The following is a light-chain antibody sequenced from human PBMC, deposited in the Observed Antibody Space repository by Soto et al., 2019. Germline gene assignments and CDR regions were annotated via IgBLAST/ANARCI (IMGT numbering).Light chain of an antibody. CDR3: QQLNSYPIT. CDR1: QGISSY. V-gene: IGKV1-9*01. J-gene: IGKJ5*01. Sequence: DIQLTQSPSFLSSSLGDRVTITCRASQGISSYLVWYQQKPGKAPKLLIYAASTLQSGVPSRFSGSGSGTEFTLTISSLQPEDFATYYCQQLNSYPITFGLGTRLEIK. CDR2: AAS.